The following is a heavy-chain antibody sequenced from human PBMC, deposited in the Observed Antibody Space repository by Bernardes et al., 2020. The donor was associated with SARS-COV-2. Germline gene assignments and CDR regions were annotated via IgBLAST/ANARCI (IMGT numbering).Heavy chain of an antibody. J-gene: IGHJ1*01. Sequence: SETLSLTCSVSGGSISSGGYYWSWLRQLPGKGLEWIGHIFHSGSTYYNPSLKSQITISRDTSKNQFSLKLSSVTAADTAVYYCAREPAAGLISHWGQGTLVTVSS. V-gene: IGHV4-31*01. D-gene: IGHD6-13*01. CDR3: AREPAAGLISH. CDR2: IFHSGST. CDR1: GGSISSGGYY.